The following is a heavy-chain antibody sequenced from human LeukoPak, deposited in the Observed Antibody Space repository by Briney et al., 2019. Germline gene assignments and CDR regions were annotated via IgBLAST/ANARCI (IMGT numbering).Heavy chain of an antibody. J-gene: IGHJ4*02. V-gene: IGHV4-59*06. CDR3: ARVVYGDYTEALDY. Sequence: PSETLSLTCTVSGGSISSYYWSWIRQPPGKGLEWIGYIYYSGSTYYNPSLKSRVTISVDTSKNQFSLKLSSVTAADTAVYYCARVVYGDYTEALDYWGQGTLVTVSS. CDR1: GGSISSYY. CDR2: IYYSGST. D-gene: IGHD4-17*01.